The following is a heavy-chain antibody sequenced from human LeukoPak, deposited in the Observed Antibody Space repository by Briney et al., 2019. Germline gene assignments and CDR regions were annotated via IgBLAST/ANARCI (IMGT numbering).Heavy chain of an antibody. CDR2: INHSGST. D-gene: IGHD6-19*01. J-gene: IGHJ6*02. CDR1: GGSFSGYY. V-gene: IGHV4-34*01. CDR3: ARSGYSSGWYLNKDYYYYYGMDV. Sequence: PSETLSLTCAVYGGSFSGYYWSWIRQPPGKGLGWIGEINHSGSTNYNPSLKSRVTISVDTSNNQFSLKLSSVTAADTAVYYCARSGYSSGWYLNKDYYYYYGMDVWGQGTTVTVSS.